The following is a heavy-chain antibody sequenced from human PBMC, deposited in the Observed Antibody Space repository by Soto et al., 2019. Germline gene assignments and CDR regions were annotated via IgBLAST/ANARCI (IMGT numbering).Heavy chain of an antibody. Sequence: PSETLSLTCTVSGGSISSYYWSWIRQPPGKGLEWIGYIYYSGSTNYNPSLKSRVTISVDTSKNQFSLKLSSVTAADTAVYYCARDFLDDYIWGSYRSNWFDPWGQGTLVTVSS. D-gene: IGHD3-16*02. CDR2: IYYSGST. CDR3: ARDFLDDYIWGSYRSNWFDP. V-gene: IGHV4-59*01. J-gene: IGHJ5*02. CDR1: GGSISSYY.